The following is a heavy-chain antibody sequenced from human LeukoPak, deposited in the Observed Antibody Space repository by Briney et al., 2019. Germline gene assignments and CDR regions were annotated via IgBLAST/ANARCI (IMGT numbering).Heavy chain of an antibody. Sequence: DSVKGRFTISRDNAKNSLHLQMNSLRAEDTAVYYCARSQGLGARGYSLGVWGQGTMVTVSS. V-gene: IGHV3-21*01. J-gene: IGHJ3*01. D-gene: IGHD5-18*01. CDR3: ARSQGLGARGYSLGV.